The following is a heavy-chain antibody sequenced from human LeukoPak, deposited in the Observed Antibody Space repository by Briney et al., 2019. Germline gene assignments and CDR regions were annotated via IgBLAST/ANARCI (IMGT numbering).Heavy chain of an antibody. CDR3: AVRSRGYSGYDPHYYYGMDV. CDR2: INPSGGST. Sequence: ASVKVSCKASEYTFASYYIHWVRQAPGQGLEWMGIINPSGGSTSYAQKFQGRVTMTRDTSTSTVYMELSSLRSEDTAMYYCAVRSRGYSGYDPHYYYGMDVWGQGTTVTVSS. D-gene: IGHD5-12*01. CDR1: EYTFASYY. V-gene: IGHV1-46*01. J-gene: IGHJ6*02.